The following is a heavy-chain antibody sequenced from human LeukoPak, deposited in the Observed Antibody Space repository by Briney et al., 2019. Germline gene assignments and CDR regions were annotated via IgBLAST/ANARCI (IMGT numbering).Heavy chain of an antibody. CDR2: IYPGDSNT. V-gene: IGHV5-51*01. J-gene: IGHJ5*02. CDR1: DYSFTNYW. CDR3: ARHQGYFDP. Sequence: GEALKISCKGSDYSFTNYWIGWVRQMPGKGLEWLGMIYPGDSNTRYSPSFQGHVTISADKSISTTYLQWSSLKASDTAMYYCARHQGYFDPWGQGTLVTVSS. D-gene: IGHD3-22*01.